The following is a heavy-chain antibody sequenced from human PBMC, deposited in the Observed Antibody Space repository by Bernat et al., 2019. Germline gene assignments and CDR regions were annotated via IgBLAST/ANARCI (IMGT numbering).Heavy chain of an antibody. V-gene: IGHV3-23*01. CDR3: AKRGFGESYDYYYGMDV. Sequence: EEQLLESGGGLVQPGGSLRLSCAASGFTFSSYAMSWVRQAPVKGLEWVSAISGSGGSTYYADSVKGRFTISRDNSKNTLYLQMNSLRAEDTAVYYWAKRGFGESYDYYYGMDVWGQGTTVTVSS. J-gene: IGHJ6*02. D-gene: IGHD3-10*01. CDR1: GFTFSSYA. CDR2: ISGSGGST.